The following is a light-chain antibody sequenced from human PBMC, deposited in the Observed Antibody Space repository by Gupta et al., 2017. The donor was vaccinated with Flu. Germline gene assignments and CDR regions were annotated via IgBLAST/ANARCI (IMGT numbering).Light chain of an antibody. CDR1: QSVLYSSNNKNY. J-gene: IGKJ1*01. CDR2: WAS. Sequence: DIVMTQSPDSLAVSLGERATINCKSSQSVLYSSNNKNYLAWYQQKPGQPPKLLIYWASTRELGVPDRFSGSGCGTDFTLTISSLQAEDVAVYYCQQYYSTPRTFGQGTKVEIK. V-gene: IGKV4-1*01. CDR3: QQYYSTPRT.